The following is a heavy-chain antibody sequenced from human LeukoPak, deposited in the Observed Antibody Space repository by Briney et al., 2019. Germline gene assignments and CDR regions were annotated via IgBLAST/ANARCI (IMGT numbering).Heavy chain of an antibody. V-gene: IGHV3-23*01. CDR1: GFTFSSYA. J-gene: IGHJ4*02. Sequence: PGGSLRLSCAASGFTFSSYAMSWVRQAPGKGLEWVSAISGSGGSTYYADSVKGRFTISRDNSKNTLYLQMNSLRAEDTAVYYCASSPQEGLQTAFDYWGQGTLVTVSS. CDR2: ISGSGGST. D-gene: IGHD1-14*01. CDR3: ASSPQEGLQTAFDY.